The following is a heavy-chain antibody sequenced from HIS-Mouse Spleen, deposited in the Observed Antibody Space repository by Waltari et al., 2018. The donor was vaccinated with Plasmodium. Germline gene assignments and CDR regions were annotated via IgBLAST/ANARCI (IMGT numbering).Heavy chain of an antibody. Sequence: LEWVSVIYSGGSTYYADSVKGRFTISRDNSKNTRYLQMNSLRAEDTAVYYCARAAIAWGSPYYFDYWGQGTLVTVSS. J-gene: IGHJ4*02. CDR3: ARAAIAWGSPYYFDY. CDR2: IYSGGST. V-gene: IGHV3-53*01. D-gene: IGHD7-27*01.